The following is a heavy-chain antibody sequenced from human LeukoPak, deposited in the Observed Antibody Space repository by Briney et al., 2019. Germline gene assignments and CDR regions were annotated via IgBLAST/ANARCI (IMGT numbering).Heavy chain of an antibody. CDR3: ARDYQGGFDP. Sequence: SQTLSLTCTVPGGSLSSGSYYWSCIRQPSGKGPEWIGRIYTRGSTNYNPSLKSRVTISVDTSKNQFSLKLSSVTAADTAVYYCARDYQGGFDPWGQGTLVTVSP. J-gene: IGHJ5*02. V-gene: IGHV4-61*02. CDR2: IYTRGST. D-gene: IGHD2-2*01. CDR1: GGSLSSGSYY.